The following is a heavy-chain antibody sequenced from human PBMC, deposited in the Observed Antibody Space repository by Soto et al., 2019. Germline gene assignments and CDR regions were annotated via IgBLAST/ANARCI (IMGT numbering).Heavy chain of an antibody. Sequence: ASVKVSCKASGYTFTSYAMHWVRQAPGQRLEWMGWINAGNGNTKYSQKFQGRVTITRDTSASTAYMELSSLRSEDTAVYYCARGAGAPPGIADHDYYYGMDVWGQGTTVTVSS. J-gene: IGHJ6*02. V-gene: IGHV1-3*01. CDR1: GYTFTSYA. CDR3: ARGAGAPPGIADHDYYYGMDV. CDR2: INAGNGNT. D-gene: IGHD6-13*01.